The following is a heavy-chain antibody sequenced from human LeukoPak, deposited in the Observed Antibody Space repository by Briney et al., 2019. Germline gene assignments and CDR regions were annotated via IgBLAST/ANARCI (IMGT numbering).Heavy chain of an antibody. CDR2: ISSSSSYI. CDR3: ARLYSGSYYADSPFDY. Sequence: GGSLRLSCAASGSTFSSYSMNWVRQAPGKGLEWVSSISSSSSYIYYADSVKGRFTISRDNAKNSLYLQMNSLRAEDTAVYYCARLYSGSYYADSPFDYWGQGTLVTVSS. CDR1: GSTFSSYS. D-gene: IGHD1-26*01. J-gene: IGHJ4*02. V-gene: IGHV3-21*01.